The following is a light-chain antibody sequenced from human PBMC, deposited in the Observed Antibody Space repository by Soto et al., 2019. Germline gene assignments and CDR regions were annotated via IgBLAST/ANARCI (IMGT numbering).Light chain of an antibody. Sequence: QSVLTQPASVSGSPGQSITLSCTGTTSDVGGYSYVSWYQQHPGKAPKLLFYDVNNRPSGVSDRFSASKSGNTASLTISGLQAEDEADYYCTSYTEIATIVVFGTGTKVTVL. J-gene: IGLJ1*01. V-gene: IGLV2-14*03. CDR1: TSDVGGYSY. CDR2: DVN. CDR3: TSYTEIATIVV.